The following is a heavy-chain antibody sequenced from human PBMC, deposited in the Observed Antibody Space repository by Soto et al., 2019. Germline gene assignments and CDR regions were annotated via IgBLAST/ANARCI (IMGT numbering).Heavy chain of an antibody. V-gene: IGHV1-18*01. J-gene: IGHJ6*02. CDR2: ISAYNGNT. CDR3: ARGGPTSADYYYGMDG. Sequence: QVQLVQSGAEVRRPGASVKVSCKASGYTFSNDGINWVRQAPGQGLEWMGWISAYNGNTEYAQNFQGRVTMTTDTSTSTAYMELRSLRSDDTVVYSCARGGPTSADYYYGMDGWGLGTTVTVSS. D-gene: IGHD3-10*01. CDR1: GYTFSNDG.